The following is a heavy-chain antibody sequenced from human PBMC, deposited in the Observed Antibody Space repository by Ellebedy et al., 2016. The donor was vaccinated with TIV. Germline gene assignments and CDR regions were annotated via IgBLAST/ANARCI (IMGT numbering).Heavy chain of an antibody. CDR1: GFTFSGYW. CDR2: IATDGSST. J-gene: IGHJ6*02. Sequence: GESLKISCAASGFTFSGYWMHWVRQPPGKGLVWVSRIATDGSSTTYADSVKGRFSISRDNAKNTLYLHMSSLRAEATAVYYCVRDKQDYGGGYYFDGMDVWGQGTMVTISS. D-gene: IGHD4-23*01. CDR3: VRDKQDYGGGYYFDGMDV. V-gene: IGHV3-74*01.